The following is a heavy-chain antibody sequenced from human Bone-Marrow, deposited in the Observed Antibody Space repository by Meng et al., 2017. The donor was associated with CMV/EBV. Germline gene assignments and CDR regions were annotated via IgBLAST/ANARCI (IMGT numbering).Heavy chain of an antibody. D-gene: IGHD2-2*01. J-gene: IGHJ5*02. CDR1: GYTFTGYY. V-gene: IGHV1-2*02. CDR3: ASQIVVVPAGKYHNWFDP. Sequence: ASVKVSCKASGYTFTGYYMHWVRQAPGQGLEWMGWINSNSGGTKYAQKFQGRVTMTRDTYISTAYMEMSRLGSDDTAVYYCASQIVVVPAGKYHNWFDPWGQGTLVTVSS. CDR2: INSNSGGT.